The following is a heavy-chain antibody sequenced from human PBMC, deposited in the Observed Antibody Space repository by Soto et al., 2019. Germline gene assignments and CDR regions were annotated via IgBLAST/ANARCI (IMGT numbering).Heavy chain of an antibody. CDR3: AKGGENWKAWVVDYYYGMDV. Sequence: QVQLVESGGGVVQPGRSLRLSCAASGFTFSSYGMHWVRQAPGKGLEWVAVISYDGSNKYYADSVKGRFTISRDNSKNTLYLQMKSLRAEDTAVYYCAKGGENWKAWVVDYYYGMDVWGQGTTVTVSS. D-gene: IGHD1-1*01. CDR2: ISYDGSNK. CDR1: GFTFSSYG. V-gene: IGHV3-30*18. J-gene: IGHJ6*02.